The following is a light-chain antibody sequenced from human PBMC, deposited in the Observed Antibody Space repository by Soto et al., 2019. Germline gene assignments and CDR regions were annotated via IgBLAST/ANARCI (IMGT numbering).Light chain of an antibody. J-gene: IGKJ1*01. Sequence: EIVLTQSPGTLSLSPGERATLSCRASQSVGSSYLAWYQQKPGQAPRLLIYGASSRATGIPDRFSGSGSGTDFTLIISRLEPEDFAVYYCQQYGSSPPTFGQGTKVEIK. V-gene: IGKV3-20*01. CDR2: GAS. CDR1: QSVGSSY. CDR3: QQYGSSPPT.